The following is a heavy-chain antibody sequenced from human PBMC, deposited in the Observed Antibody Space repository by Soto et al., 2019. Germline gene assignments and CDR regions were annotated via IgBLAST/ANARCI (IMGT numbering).Heavy chain of an antibody. V-gene: IGHV3-48*02. CDR2: ISSSSSSTI. Sequence: GGSLRLSCAASGFTFSSYSMNWVRQAPGKGLEWVSYISSSSSSTIYYADSVKGRFTISRDNAKNSLYLQMNSLRDEDTAVYYCASTYYYDSSGYGDDAFDIWGQGTMVTVSS. CDR3: ASTYYYDSSGYGDDAFDI. J-gene: IGHJ3*02. CDR1: GFTFSSYS. D-gene: IGHD3-22*01.